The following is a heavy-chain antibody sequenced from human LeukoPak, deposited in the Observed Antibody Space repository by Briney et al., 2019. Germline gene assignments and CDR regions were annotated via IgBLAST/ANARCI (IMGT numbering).Heavy chain of an antibody. J-gene: IGHJ3*02. CDR1: GGSISSYY. Sequence: SETLSLTCTFSGGSISSYYWSWIRQPAGKGLEWIGRIYTSGSTNYNPSLKSRVTMSVGTSKNQFSLKLSSVTAADTAVYYCARGGQKRAAAGNRACDIWGQGTMVTVSS. CDR3: ARGGQKRAAAGNRACDI. D-gene: IGHD6-13*01. CDR2: IYTSGST. V-gene: IGHV4-4*07.